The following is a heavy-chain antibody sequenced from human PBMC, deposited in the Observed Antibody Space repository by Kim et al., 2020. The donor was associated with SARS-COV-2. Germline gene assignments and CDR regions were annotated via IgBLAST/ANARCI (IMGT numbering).Heavy chain of an antibody. V-gene: IGHV4-34*01. CDR2: INHSGST. D-gene: IGHD3-9*01. CDR3: ARRLRVYYDILTGPHHWFDP. CDR1: GGSFSGYY. J-gene: IGHJ5*02. Sequence: SETLSLTCAVYGGSFSGYYWSWIRQPPGKGLEWIGEINHSGSTNYNPSLKSRVTISVDTSKNQFSLKLSSVTAADTAVYYCARRLRVYYDILTGPHHWFDPWGQGTLVTVSS.